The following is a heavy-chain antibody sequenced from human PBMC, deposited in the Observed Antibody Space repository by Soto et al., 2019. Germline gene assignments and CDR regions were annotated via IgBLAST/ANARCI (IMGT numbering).Heavy chain of an antibody. CDR1: GGTFSSYA. D-gene: IGHD3-16*01. CDR2: IIPIFGTA. V-gene: IGHV1-69*06. CDR3: ARDRITFGGVPQPNWFDP. J-gene: IGHJ5*02. Sequence: SVKVSCKASGGTFSSYAISWVRQAPGQGLEWMGGIIPIFGTANYAQKFQGRVTITADKSTSTAYMELSSLRSEDTAVYYCARDRITFGGVPQPNWFDPWGQGTLVTSPQ.